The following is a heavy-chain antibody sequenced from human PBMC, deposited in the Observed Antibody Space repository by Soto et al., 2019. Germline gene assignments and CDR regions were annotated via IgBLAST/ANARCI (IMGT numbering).Heavy chain of an antibody. CDR1: GLSLTTSGVG. J-gene: IGHJ3*02. V-gene: IGHV2-5*02. CDR2: IYWDDDK. Sequence: QITLKESGPTLVKPTQTVTLTCTFSGLSLTTSGVGVGWIRQPPGKALEWLAVIYWDDDKRYSPSLKSRLTITKDTSKNQVVLTMTNMDPVDTATYYCAQSIAARPVLGAYDIWGQGTMVTVSS. CDR3: AQSIAARPVLGAYDI. D-gene: IGHD6-6*01.